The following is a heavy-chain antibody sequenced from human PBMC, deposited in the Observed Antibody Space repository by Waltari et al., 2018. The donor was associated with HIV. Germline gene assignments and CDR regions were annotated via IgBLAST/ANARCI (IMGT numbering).Heavy chain of an antibody. Sequence: EVQLVESGGGLVQPGGSLRLSCSASGFTFSSYWMHWVGQAPGKGLVWVSGSNRDGGTIRCADSVKGRFTSSRDNAKNTLYLQMNRLRAEDTALYYCARGQYYSMDVWGQGTTVTVSS. D-gene: IGHD3-10*01. J-gene: IGHJ6*02. CDR2: SNRDGGTI. V-gene: IGHV3-74*01. CDR3: ARGQYYSMDV. CDR1: GFTFSSYW.